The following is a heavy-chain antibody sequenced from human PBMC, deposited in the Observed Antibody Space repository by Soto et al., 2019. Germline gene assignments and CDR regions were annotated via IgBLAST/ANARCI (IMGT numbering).Heavy chain of an antibody. CDR3: AREISPGIAAAGTGFDY. V-gene: IGHV1-46*01. CDR2: INPSGGST. CDR1: GYTFTSYY. D-gene: IGHD6-13*01. J-gene: IGHJ4*02. Sequence: ASVKVSCKVSGYTFTSYYMHWVRQAPGQGLEWMGIINPSGGSTSYAQKFQGRVTMTRDTSTSTVYMELSSLRSEDTAVYYCAREISPGIAAAGTGFDYWGQGTLVTVSS.